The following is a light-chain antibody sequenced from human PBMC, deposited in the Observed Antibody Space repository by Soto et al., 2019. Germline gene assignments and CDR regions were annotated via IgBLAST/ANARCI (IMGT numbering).Light chain of an antibody. V-gene: IGKV3-20*01. CDR3: QQYGSIPWT. CDR1: QSVSSSY. CDR2: GAS. Sequence: EIVLTQSPATLSLSPGERATLSCRASQSVSSSYLAWYQQKPGQAPRLLIYGASSRATGIPDRFSGSGSGTDFTLTISRLEPEDFAVYYCQQYGSIPWTFGQGTKVDI. J-gene: IGKJ1*01.